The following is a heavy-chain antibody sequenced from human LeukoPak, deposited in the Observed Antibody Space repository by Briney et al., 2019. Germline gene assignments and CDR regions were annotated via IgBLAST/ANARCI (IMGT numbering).Heavy chain of an antibody. CDR3: ARLYATVIRGSWFDT. J-gene: IGHJ5*02. V-gene: IGHV4-34*01. Sequence: SDTLSLICAVYGGPFSGYSWIWLRQPPGKGLEWIGYITHTGTTNYNASLTSRLTMSVHTPQNQLSLKLNPVTAADAGVYFCARLYATVIRGSWFDTWGQGTLVTVSS. CDR1: GGPFSGYS. CDR2: ITHTGTT. D-gene: IGHD3-10*01.